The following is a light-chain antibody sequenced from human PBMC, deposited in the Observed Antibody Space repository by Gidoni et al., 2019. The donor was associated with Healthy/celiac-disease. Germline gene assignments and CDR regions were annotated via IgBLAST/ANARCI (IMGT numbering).Light chain of an antibody. CDR3: AAWDDSLNGPV. Sequence: QSVLTQPHSASGTPGQGVTISCSGSSSNIGSNTVNWYQQLPGTAPKLLIYRNNQRPSGVPDRFSGSKSGTSASLAISGLQSEDEADYYCAAWDDSLNGPVFGGGTKLTVL. CDR2: RNN. CDR1: SSNIGSNT. V-gene: IGLV1-44*01. J-gene: IGLJ2*01.